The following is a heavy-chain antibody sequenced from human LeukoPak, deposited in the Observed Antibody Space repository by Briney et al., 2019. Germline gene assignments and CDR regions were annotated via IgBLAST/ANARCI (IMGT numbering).Heavy chain of an antibody. CDR2: ISGSGVST. CDR3: AKDHGSLGSGLN. CDR1: GFTFSSHG. Sequence: GGSLRLSCAASGFTFSSHGMSWVRQAPGQGLEWVSVISGSGVSTYYADSVKGRFTISRDNSKSTLYLQMNSLRAEDTAVYYCAKDHGSLGSGLNWGQGTLVTVSS. V-gene: IGHV3-23*01. J-gene: IGHJ4*02. D-gene: IGHD3-10*01.